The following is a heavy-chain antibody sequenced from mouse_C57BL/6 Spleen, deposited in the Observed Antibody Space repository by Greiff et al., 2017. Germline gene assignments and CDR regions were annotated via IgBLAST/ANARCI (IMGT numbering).Heavy chain of an antibody. J-gene: IGHJ4*01. CDR3: ASWVYYAMDY. D-gene: IGHD4-1*01. CDR2: IWSGGST. CDR1: GFSFTSYG. Sequence: VKLVESGPGLVQPSQSLSITCTVSGFSFTSYGVHWVRQSPGKGLEWLGMIWSGGSTDYNAAFISRLSISKDNSKSQVCFKMNSLQADYTAIYDCASWVYYAMDYWGQGTSVTVSS. V-gene: IGHV2-2*01.